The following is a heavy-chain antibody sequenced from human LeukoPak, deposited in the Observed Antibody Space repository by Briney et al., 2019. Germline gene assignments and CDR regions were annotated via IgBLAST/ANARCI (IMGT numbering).Heavy chain of an antibody. CDR1: GFTFSIYA. J-gene: IGHJ3*02. D-gene: IGHD6-6*01. CDR3: AKNRWAARIIIDAFDI. CDR2: ISAHGGSA. V-gene: IGHV3-23*01. Sequence: GGSLRLSCASSGFTFSIYAMSWVRQAPGKGLEWFSSISAHGGSAYFAVSVQGRFTISRDNSKHTLYLQMNSLKVEDTAVYYCAKNRWAARIIIDAFDIWGPGTMVTVSS.